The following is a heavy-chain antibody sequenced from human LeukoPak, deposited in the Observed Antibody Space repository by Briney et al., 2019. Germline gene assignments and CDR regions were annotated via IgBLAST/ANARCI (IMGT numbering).Heavy chain of an antibody. J-gene: IGHJ3*02. CDR2: INPSGGST. CDR3: ARGLRLGELSFSAFDI. D-gene: IGHD3-16*02. CDR1: GYTFTSYY. V-gene: IGHV1-46*01. Sequence: ASVKVSCKASGYTFTSYYMHWVRQAPGQGLEWMGIINPSGGSTSYAQKFQGRVTITADKSTSTAYMELSSLRSEDTAVYYCARGLRLGELSFSAFDIWGQGTMVTVSS.